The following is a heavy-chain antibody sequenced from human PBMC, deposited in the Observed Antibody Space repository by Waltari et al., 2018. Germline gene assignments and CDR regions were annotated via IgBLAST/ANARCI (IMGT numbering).Heavy chain of an antibody. Sequence: VQLQESGPGLVKPSETLSLTCTVSGGSISSYYWSWIRQPPGKGLEWVANIKQDGSEKYYVDSVKGRFTISRDNAKNSLYLQMNSLRAEDTAVYYCGSGSLGANWGQGTLVTVSS. CDR2: IKQDGSEK. CDR1: GGSISSYY. J-gene: IGHJ4*02. CDR3: GSGSLGAN. V-gene: IGHV3-7*01. D-gene: IGHD3-10*01.